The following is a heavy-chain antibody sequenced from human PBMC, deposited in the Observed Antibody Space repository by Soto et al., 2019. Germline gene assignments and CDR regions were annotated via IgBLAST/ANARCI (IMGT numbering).Heavy chain of an antibody. CDR1: GFTFSSYA. CDR3: AKEVRDIVVVVAATGGFDY. CDR2: ISGSGGST. V-gene: IGHV3-23*01. D-gene: IGHD2-15*01. Sequence: GGSLRLSCAASGFTFSSYAMSWVRQAPGKGLEWVSAISGSGGSTYYADSVKGRFTISRDNSNNTLYLQMNSLRAEDTAVYYCAKEVRDIVVVVAATGGFDYWGQGTLVTVSS. J-gene: IGHJ4*02.